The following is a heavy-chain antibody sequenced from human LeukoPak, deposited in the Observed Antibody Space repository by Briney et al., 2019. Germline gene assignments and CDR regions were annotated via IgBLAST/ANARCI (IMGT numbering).Heavy chain of an antibody. V-gene: IGHV4-39*07. J-gene: IGHJ6*03. CDR1: GGSISSSSYY. CDR2: IYHSGST. CDR3: ARVLSNYGVAHYYYYMDV. Sequence: PSETLSLTCTVSGGSISSSSYYWGWIRQPPGKGLEWIGSIYHSGSTNYNPSLKSRVTISVDKSKNQFSLKLSSVTAADTAVYYCARVLSNYGVAHYYYYMDVWGKGTTVTVSS. D-gene: IGHD4-11*01.